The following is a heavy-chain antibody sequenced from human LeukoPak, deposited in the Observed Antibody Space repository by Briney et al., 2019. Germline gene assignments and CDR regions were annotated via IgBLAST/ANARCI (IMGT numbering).Heavy chain of an antibody. J-gene: IGHJ4*02. CDR3: ARGRSDYYLDS. V-gene: IGHV1-2*02. D-gene: IGHD3-10*01. Sequence: ASVKVSCKASGYTFIGYYMHWVRQAPGQGLEWMGWIYPNSGGTNYAQNFQGRVTMTRDTSISTAYMGLSRLRSDDTAVYFCARGRSDYYLDSWGQGTLVTVSS. CDR1: GYTFIGYY. CDR2: IYPNSGGT.